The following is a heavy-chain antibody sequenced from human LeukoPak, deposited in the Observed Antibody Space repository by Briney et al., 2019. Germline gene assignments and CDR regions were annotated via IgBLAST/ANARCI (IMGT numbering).Heavy chain of an antibody. D-gene: IGHD6-19*01. Sequence: GGSLRLSCAASGFTFSSYWMSWVRQAPGKGLEWVANIKQDGSEKYYVDSVKGRFTISRDNAKNSLYLQMNSLRAEDTAVYYCAREGPQQWLGDSDWFDPWGQGTLVTVSS. CDR1: GFTFSSYW. CDR3: AREGPQQWLGDSDWFDP. J-gene: IGHJ5*02. V-gene: IGHV3-7*01. CDR2: IKQDGSEK.